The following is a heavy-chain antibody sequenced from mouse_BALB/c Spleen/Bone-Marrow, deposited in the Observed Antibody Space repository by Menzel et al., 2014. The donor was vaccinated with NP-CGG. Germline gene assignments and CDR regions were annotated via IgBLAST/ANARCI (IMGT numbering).Heavy chain of an antibody. CDR2: IHYSGST. Sequence: EVKVVESGPDLVKLSQSISFTCTVTGYSIASGYSWHWIRQFPGNKLEWMGYIHYSGSTNYNPSLKSRISVTRDTSKNQFFLQLNSVTTEDTATFYCVRNYVDSFDYWGQGTALTVSS. V-gene: IGHV3-1*02. CDR3: VRNYVDSFDY. D-gene: IGHD1-1*01. CDR1: GYSIASGYS. J-gene: IGHJ2*01.